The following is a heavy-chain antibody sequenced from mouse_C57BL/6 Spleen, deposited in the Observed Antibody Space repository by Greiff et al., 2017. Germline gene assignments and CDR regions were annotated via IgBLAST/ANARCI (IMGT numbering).Heavy chain of an antibody. CDR1: GYSINSGYY. J-gene: IGHJ1*03. Sequence: VQLQQSGPGLVKPSQSLSLTCSVTGYSINSGYYWNWIRQFPGNKLEWMGYISYDGSNNYNPSLKNRISITRDTAKNQFFLTLNSVTTEDTATYYCAREIYDYDEDWYFDVWGTGTTVTVSS. V-gene: IGHV3-6*01. CDR3: AREIYDYDEDWYFDV. CDR2: ISYDGSN. D-gene: IGHD2-4*01.